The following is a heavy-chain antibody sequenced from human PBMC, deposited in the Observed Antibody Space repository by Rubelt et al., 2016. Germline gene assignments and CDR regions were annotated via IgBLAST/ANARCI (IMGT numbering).Heavy chain of an antibody. V-gene: IGHV4-38-2*02. CDR1: GYSISSGYY. Sequence: QVQLQESGPGLVKPSETLSLTCTVSGYSISSGYYWGWIRQPPGKGLERVGSIYNSGSPYYNPSLRSRGTISVDTSKNQFSLKMSSVTAADTAVYYCASADYDFWSGSDRNWFDPWGQGTLVTVSS. D-gene: IGHD3-3*01. CDR2: IYNSGSP. CDR3: ASADYDFWSGSDRNWFDP. J-gene: IGHJ5*02.